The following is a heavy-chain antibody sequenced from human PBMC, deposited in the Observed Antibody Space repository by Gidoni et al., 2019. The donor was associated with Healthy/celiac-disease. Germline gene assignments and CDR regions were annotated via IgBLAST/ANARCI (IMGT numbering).Heavy chain of an antibody. Sequence: EVQLVQSGAEVKKPGESLKISCKGSGYSFTSSWIGWVRQMPGKGLEWMGIIYPGDSDTRYSPSFQGQVTISADKSISTAYLQWSSLKASDTAMYYCARHMFSSGWYDCCGVDYWGQGTLVTVSS. CDR1: GYSFTSSW. CDR3: ARHMFSSGWYDCCGVDY. D-gene: IGHD6-19*01. V-gene: IGHV5-51*01. CDR2: IYPGDSDT. J-gene: IGHJ4*02.